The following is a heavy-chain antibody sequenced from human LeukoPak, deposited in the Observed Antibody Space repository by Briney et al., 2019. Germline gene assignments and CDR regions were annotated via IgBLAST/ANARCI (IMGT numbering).Heavy chain of an antibody. CDR3: AKGYCTNGVCYFDY. D-gene: IGHD2-8*01. V-gene: IGHV3-21*01. J-gene: IGHJ4*02. CDR1: GFTFSSYS. CDR2: ISSSSSYI. Sequence: GGSLRLSCGASGFTFSSYSMNWVRQAPGKGLEWVSSISSSSSYIYYADSVKGRFTISRDNARNSLYLQMNSLRAEDTAVYYCAKGYCTNGVCYFDYWGQGTLVTVSS.